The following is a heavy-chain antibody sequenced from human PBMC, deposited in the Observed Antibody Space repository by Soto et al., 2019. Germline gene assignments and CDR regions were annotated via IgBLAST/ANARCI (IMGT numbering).Heavy chain of an antibody. CDR1: GFTFSDYY. CDR2: ISSSGSTI. J-gene: IGHJ6*02. V-gene: IGHV3-11*01. CDR3: VRFLEWLSNYYYYGMDV. Sequence: GGSLRLSCAASGFTFSDYYMSWIRQAPGKGLEWVSYISSSGSTIYYADSVKGRFTISRDNAKSSLYLQMNSLRAEDTAVYYCVRFLEWLSNYYYYGMDVWGQGTTVTVSS. D-gene: IGHD3-3*01.